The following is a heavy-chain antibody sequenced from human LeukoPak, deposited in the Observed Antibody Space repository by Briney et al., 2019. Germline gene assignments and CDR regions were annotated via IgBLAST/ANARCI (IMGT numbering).Heavy chain of an antibody. Sequence: PSETLSLTCTVSGGSISSYYWSWIRQPPGKGLEWIGYIYYSGSTNYNPSLKSRVTISVDTSKNQFSLKLSSVTAADTAVYYCARGGPTYYDNLTGYDPRQYYFDYWGQGTLVTVSS. CDR3: ARGGPTYYDNLTGYDPRQYYFDY. CDR1: GGSISSYY. V-gene: IGHV4-59*01. CDR2: IYYSGST. D-gene: IGHD3-9*01. J-gene: IGHJ4*02.